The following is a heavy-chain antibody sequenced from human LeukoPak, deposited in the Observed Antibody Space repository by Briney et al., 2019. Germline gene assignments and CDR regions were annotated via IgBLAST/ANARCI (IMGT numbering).Heavy chain of an antibody. V-gene: IGHV3-23*01. D-gene: IGHD1-26*01. CDR1: GFSFSSYA. CDR2: LSASGGTT. Sequence: GGSLRLSCAASGFSFSSYAMTWVRQAPGKGLEWVSALSASGGTTYYADSVKGRFTISRDNSKNTLYLQMNSVRDEDTAVYYCAKDLKAYSGNYALDYWGQGTLVTVSS. J-gene: IGHJ4*02. CDR3: AKDLKAYSGNYALDY.